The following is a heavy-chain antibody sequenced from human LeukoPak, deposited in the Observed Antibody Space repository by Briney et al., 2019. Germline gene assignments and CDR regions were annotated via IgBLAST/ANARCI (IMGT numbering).Heavy chain of an antibody. D-gene: IGHD5-24*01. CDR2: LYESGST. CDR1: GGSISGRNYQ. CDR3: ATGRDAYKWYFQH. Sequence: SETLSLTCSVSGGSISGRNYQWGWIRQPPGKGLEWIGSLYESGSTYFNPSLRSRVTISVDTSKNQFSLKLNSLTAADTAVYNCATGRDAYKWYFQHWGQGTLVTVSS. J-gene: IGHJ1*01. V-gene: IGHV4-39*07.